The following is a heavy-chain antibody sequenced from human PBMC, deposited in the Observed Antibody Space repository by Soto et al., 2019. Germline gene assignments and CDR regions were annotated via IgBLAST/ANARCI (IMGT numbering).Heavy chain of an antibody. D-gene: IGHD2-8*01. CDR1: GGSISSGGYY. Sequence: PSETLSLTCTVSGGSISSGGYYWSWIRQHPGKGLEWIGYIYYSGSTYYNPSLKSRVTTSVDTSKNQFSLKLSSVTAADTAVYYGARYCTNGVCLFDYWGQGTLVTVSS. J-gene: IGHJ4*02. CDR2: IYYSGST. CDR3: ARYCTNGVCLFDY. V-gene: IGHV4-31*03.